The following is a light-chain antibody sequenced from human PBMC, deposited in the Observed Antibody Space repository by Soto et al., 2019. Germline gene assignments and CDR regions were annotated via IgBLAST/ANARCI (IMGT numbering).Light chain of an antibody. J-gene: IGKJ3*01. CDR2: GAS. Sequence: EIALTQSPDTLSLSPGERATLSCRASQSVSNSYLAWYQQKPGQAPRLLIYGASGRATGIPDRSSGGESGTDFTLTISRLEPEDFAVYYCQQYGSPPLTFGPGTKVDIK. V-gene: IGKV3-20*01. CDR3: QQYGSPPLT. CDR1: QSVSNSY.